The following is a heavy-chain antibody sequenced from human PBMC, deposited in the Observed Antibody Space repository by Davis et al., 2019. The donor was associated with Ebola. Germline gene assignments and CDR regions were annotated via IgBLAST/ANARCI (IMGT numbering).Heavy chain of an antibody. Sequence: AASVKVSCKASGGTFSSYAISWVRQAPGQGLEWMGGIIPIFGTANYAQKFQGRVTITADESTSTAYMELSSLRSDDTAVYYCARGPIVLMVYASRVGYYGMDVWGQGTTVTVSS. V-gene: IGHV1-69*13. D-gene: IGHD2-8*01. CDR1: GGTFSSYA. CDR2: IIPIFGTA. CDR3: ARGPIVLMVYASRVGYYGMDV. J-gene: IGHJ6*02.